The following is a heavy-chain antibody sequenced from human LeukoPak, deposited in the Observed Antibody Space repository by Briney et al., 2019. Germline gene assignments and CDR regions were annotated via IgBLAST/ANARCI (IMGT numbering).Heavy chain of an antibody. V-gene: IGHV3-30*04. D-gene: IGHD2-2*01. Sequence: GGSLRLSCAASGFTFSCYAMHWARQTPGKGLEWVAVISYDGRNEYYADSVKGRFTISRDNAENPLFLQMHSLRAECTALSYCARQECSLSCHLAYWGQGTLVTVSS. CDR3: ARQECSLSCHLAY. CDR2: ISYDGRNE. CDR1: GFTFSCYA. J-gene: IGHJ4*02.